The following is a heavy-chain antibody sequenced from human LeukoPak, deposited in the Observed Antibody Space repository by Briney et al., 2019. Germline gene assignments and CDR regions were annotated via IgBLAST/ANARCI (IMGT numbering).Heavy chain of an antibody. CDR3: ASSSSVPNDAFDI. D-gene: IGHD6-6*01. Sequence: ASVKVSCKASGYTFASYGISWVRQAPGQGLEWMGWISAYNGNTNYAQKLQGRVTMTTDTSTSTAYMELRSLRSDDTAVYYCASSSSVPNDAFDIWGQGTMVTVSS. CDR1: GYTFASYG. V-gene: IGHV1-18*01. J-gene: IGHJ3*02. CDR2: ISAYNGNT.